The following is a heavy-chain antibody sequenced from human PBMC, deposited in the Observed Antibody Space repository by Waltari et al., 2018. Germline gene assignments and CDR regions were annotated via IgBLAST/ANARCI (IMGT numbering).Heavy chain of an antibody. D-gene: IGHD6-19*01. CDR3: AKAPVAGPRVDYFDY. Sequence: EVQLLESGGGLVQPGGSLRLSWAASGFTFSSYAMDGVRQAPGKGLEWVSAISVSGGSTYYPDSVKGRFTISRDNSKNTLYLQMNSLRAEDTAVYYCAKAPVAGPRVDYFDYWGQGTLVTVSS. J-gene: IGHJ4*02. CDR1: GFTFSSYA. CDR2: ISVSGGST. V-gene: IGHV3-23*01.